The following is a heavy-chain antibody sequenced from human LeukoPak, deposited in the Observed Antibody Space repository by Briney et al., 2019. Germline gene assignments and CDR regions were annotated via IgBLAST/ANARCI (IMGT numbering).Heavy chain of an antibody. V-gene: IGHV3-21*01. Sequence: GGSLRLSCAASGFSFTSYGMNWVRQAPGKGLEWVSSISSSSTYMYYADSVKGRFTISRDNAKNSLCLQMNSLRAEDTAVYYCASGTGANFDYWGQGTLVTVSS. CDR1: GFSFTSYG. J-gene: IGHJ4*02. CDR2: ISSSSTYM. D-gene: IGHD3/OR15-3a*01. CDR3: ASGTGANFDY.